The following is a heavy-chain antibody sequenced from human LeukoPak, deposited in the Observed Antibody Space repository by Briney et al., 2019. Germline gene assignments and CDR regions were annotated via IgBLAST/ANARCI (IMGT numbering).Heavy chain of an antibody. V-gene: IGHV5-51*01. Sequence: GESLKISCKGSGYSFTSYWIGWVRQMPGKGLEWMGIIYPGDSDTKYSPSFQGQVAISADKSISTAYLQWSSLKASDTAMYYCARTGYTSGWYVGSFDYWGQGTLVTVSS. CDR2: IYPGDSDT. J-gene: IGHJ4*02. CDR3: ARTGYTSGWYVGSFDY. D-gene: IGHD6-19*01. CDR1: GYSFTSYW.